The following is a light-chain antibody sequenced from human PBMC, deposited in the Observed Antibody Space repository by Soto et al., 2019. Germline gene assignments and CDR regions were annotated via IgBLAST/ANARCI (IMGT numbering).Light chain of an antibody. CDR3: QQYDKWPRT. V-gene: IGKV3-15*01. Sequence: ETVMTQSPATLSVSPGERSTLSCRAFQSVSRKLAWYQQTRGQAPRLLMYGASTRATGVPARFSGSGSGTEFTLTISNLQSEDFAVYHCQQYDKWPRTFGQGTKVDIK. J-gene: IGKJ1*01. CDR2: GAS. CDR1: QSVSRK.